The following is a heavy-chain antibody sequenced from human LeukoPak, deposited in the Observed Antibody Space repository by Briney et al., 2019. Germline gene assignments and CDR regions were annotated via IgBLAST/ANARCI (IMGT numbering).Heavy chain of an antibody. CDR2: IDYSGNT. J-gene: IGHJ5*02. CDR3: ARVGYYDSSGYYNWFDP. CDR1: GGSLSSGGYY. V-gene: IGHV4-31*03. D-gene: IGHD3-22*01. Sequence: SGTLSLTCTVSGGSLSSGGYYWGWLGQHPGMGLESVGYIDYSGNTYDNPSLKSRVTISVDTSKNQFSLKLSSVTAADTAVYYCARVGYYDSSGYYNWFDPWGQGTLVTVSS.